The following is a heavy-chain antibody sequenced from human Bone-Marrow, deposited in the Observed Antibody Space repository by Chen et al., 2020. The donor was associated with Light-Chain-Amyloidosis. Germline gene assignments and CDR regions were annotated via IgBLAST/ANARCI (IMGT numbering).Heavy chain of an antibody. V-gene: IGHV3-7*01. Sequence: EVQLVEYGGGLVQPGGSLRLFCVASGFTFSSHWMSWVRQAPGKGLEWVANIKQDGSEKYYADSVKGRFTISRDNAKNSLYLQMNSLRAEDTAVYYCAEINTNWGQGTLVTVSS. CDR3: AEINTN. CDR2: IKQDGSEK. J-gene: IGHJ4*02. CDR1: GFTFSSHW.